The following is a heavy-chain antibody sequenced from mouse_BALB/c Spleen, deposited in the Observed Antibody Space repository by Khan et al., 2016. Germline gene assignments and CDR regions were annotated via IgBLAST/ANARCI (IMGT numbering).Heavy chain of an antibody. D-gene: IGHD2-14*01. J-gene: IGHJ2*01. Sequence: EVQLQESGPGLVKPSQTVSLTCTVTGISITTGNYRWGWIRQFPGNKLEWLGYIYFGGTITYNPSLTSRTTITRDTSKNLFFLEMNSLTAEDTATCYSARDGGYDGYFDFWGQGTTLTVSS. CDR1: GISITTGNYR. V-gene: IGHV3-5*02. CDR2: IYFGGTI. CDR3: ARDGGYDGYFDF.